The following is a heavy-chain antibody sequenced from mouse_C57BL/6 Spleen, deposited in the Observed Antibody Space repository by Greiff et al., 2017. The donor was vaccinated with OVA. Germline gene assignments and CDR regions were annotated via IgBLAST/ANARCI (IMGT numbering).Heavy chain of an antibody. CDR3: ARWLGAY. J-gene: IGHJ3*01. V-gene: IGHV1-69*01. Sequence: VQLQQSGAELVMPGASVKLSCKASGYTFTSYWMHWVKQRPGQGLEWIGEIDPSDSYTNYNQKFKGKSTLTVDKSPSTAYMQLSSLTSEDSAVYYCARWLGAYWGQGTLVTVSA. CDR2: IDPSDSYT. CDR1: GYTFTSYW. D-gene: IGHD2-2*01.